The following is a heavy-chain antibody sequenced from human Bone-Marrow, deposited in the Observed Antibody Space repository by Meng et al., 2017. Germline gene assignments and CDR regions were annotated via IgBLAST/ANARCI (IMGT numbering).Heavy chain of an antibody. CDR2: ISHSGNT. Sequence: GSLRLSCGVHGGSFSGYSWSWIRQFPGKGLQWIGEISHSGNTHYNPSLKSRVTMSVDTSKNQFSLKLSSVTAADTAVYYCARLRGRLEVADTVFIPYYFGYWGQGAQVT. D-gene: IGHD6-19*01. J-gene: IGHJ4*02. CDR3: ARLRGRLEVADTVFIPYYFGY. V-gene: IGHV4-34*01. CDR1: GGSFSGYS.